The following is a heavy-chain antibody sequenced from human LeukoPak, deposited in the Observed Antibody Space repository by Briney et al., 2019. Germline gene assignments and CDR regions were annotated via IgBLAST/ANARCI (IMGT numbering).Heavy chain of an antibody. CDR3: ARGSGSNYYYFDY. D-gene: IGHD3-10*01. CDR1: GFTFSSYA. CDR2: ISGSGGST. V-gene: IGHV3-23*01. J-gene: IGHJ4*02. Sequence: GGSLRLSCAASGFTFSSYAMSWVRQAPGKGLEWVSAISGSGGSTYYADSVKGRFTISRDNSKNTLYLQMNSLRAEDTAVYHCARGSGSNYYYFDYWGQGTLVTASS.